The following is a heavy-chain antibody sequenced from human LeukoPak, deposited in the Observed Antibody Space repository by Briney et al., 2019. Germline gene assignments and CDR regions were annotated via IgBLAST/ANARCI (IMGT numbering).Heavy chain of an antibody. V-gene: IGHV1-69*04. CDR1: GGTFSSFA. CDR3: ARSTTVTTPGYYYGMDV. J-gene: IGHJ6*02. Sequence: SVKVSCKASGGTFSSFAISWVRQAPGQGLEWMGRITPIFSIANYAQKFQGRVTITADKSTSTAYMELSSLRSEDTAVYYCARSTTVTTPGYYYGMDVWGQGTTVTVSS. CDR2: ITPIFSIA. D-gene: IGHD4-17*01.